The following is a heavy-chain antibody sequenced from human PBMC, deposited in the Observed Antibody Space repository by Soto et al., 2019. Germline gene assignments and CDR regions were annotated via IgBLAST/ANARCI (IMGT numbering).Heavy chain of an antibody. J-gene: IGHJ6*02. D-gene: IGHD6-19*01. Sequence: GGSLRLSCAASGFTFSSYSMNWVRQAPGKGLEWASSISSSSSYIYYADSVKGRFTISRDNAKNSLYLQMNSLRAEDTAVYYCARVGVAGTGRLYYYGMDVWGQGTTVTVSS. CDR2: ISSSSSYI. V-gene: IGHV3-21*01. CDR3: ARVGVAGTGRLYYYGMDV. CDR1: GFTFSSYS.